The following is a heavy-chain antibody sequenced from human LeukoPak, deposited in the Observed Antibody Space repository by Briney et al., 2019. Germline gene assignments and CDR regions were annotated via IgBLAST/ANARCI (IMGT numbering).Heavy chain of an antibody. Sequence: GGSLRLSCAASGFTFSSYAMSWVRQAPGKGLEWVSAISGSGGSTYYADSVKGRFTIPRDNSKNTLYLQMNSLRAEDTAVYYCAQAGGSYPLYFDYWGQGTLVTVSS. CDR1: GFTFSSYA. CDR3: AQAGGSYPLYFDY. V-gene: IGHV3-23*01. D-gene: IGHD1-26*01. J-gene: IGHJ4*02. CDR2: ISGSGGST.